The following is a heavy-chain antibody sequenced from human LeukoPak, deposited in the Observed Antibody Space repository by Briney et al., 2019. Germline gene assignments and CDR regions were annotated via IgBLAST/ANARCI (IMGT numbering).Heavy chain of an antibody. CDR1: GGSFSGHY. Sequence: SETLSLTCAVYGGSFSGHYWTWIRQPPGKGLEWIGEINHSGSTYYNPSLKSRVTILVDTSKNQFSLKLSSVTAADTAVYYCASQRRLTYYFDYWGQGTLVTVSS. CDR2: INHSGST. J-gene: IGHJ4*02. D-gene: IGHD4/OR15-4a*01. V-gene: IGHV4-34*01. CDR3: ASQRRLTYYFDY.